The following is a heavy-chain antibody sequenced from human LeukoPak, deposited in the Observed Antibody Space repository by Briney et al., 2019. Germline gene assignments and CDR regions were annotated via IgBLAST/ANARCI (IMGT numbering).Heavy chain of an antibody. D-gene: IGHD5-18*01. Sequence: GGSLRLSCAASGFTFSSYAMHWVRQAPGKGLEWVAVISYDGSNKYYADSVKGRFTISRDNSKNTLYLQMNSLRAEDTAVYYCARAGGTAMVSWFDYWGQGTLVTVSS. J-gene: IGHJ4*02. CDR1: GFTFSSYA. CDR3: ARAGGTAMVSWFDY. V-gene: IGHV3-30-3*01. CDR2: ISYDGSNK.